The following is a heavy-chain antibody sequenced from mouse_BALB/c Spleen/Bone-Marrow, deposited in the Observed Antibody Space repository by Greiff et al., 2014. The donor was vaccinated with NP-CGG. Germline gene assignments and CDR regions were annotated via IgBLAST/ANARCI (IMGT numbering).Heavy chain of an antibody. CDR2: IDPANGNT. V-gene: IGHV14-3*02. J-gene: IGHJ3*01. CDR1: GFNIKDTY. Sequence: EVQLQQSGAELVKPGASVKLSCTASGFNIKDTYMHWVKQRPEQGLEWIGRIDPANGNTKYDPKFQGEATITADTSSNTAYLQLSSLTSEDTAVYYCANYHYGSSLFAYWGQGTLVTVSA. D-gene: IGHD1-1*01. CDR3: ANYHYGSSLFAY.